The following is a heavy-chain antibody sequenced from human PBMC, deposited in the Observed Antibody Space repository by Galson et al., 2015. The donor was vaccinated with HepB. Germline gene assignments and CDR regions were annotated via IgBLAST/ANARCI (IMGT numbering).Heavy chain of an antibody. CDR2: ISGSGGST. V-gene: IGHV3-23*01. CDR3: AREREREYDVPSGAFDI. J-gene: IGHJ3*02. Sequence: SLRLSCAASGFTFSSYAMSWVRQAPGKGLEWVSAISGSGGSTYYPGSVKGRFTISRENAKNSLYLQMNSLRAGDTAVYYCAREREREYDVPSGAFDIWGQGTMVTVSS. CDR1: GFTFSSYA. D-gene: IGHD3-10*01.